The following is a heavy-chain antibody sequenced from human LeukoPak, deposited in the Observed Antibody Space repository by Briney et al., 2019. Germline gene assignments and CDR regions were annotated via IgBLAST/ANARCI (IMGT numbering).Heavy chain of an antibody. D-gene: IGHD3-22*01. CDR2: IFHVGSI. Sequence: SETLSLTCTVSGYSISSGYYWGWIRQSPGKGLEWIATIFHVGSIYYSPSLKSRVTLSVDTSKNQFFLKLNSVNAADTVVYYCARMGVSYYYDSSTYYPLAFDVWGQGTVVTVSS. V-gene: IGHV4-38-2*02. CDR1: GYSISSGYY. CDR3: ARMGVSYYYDSSTYYPLAFDV. J-gene: IGHJ3*01.